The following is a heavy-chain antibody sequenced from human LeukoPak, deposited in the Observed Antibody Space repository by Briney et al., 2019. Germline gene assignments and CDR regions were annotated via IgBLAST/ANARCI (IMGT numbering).Heavy chain of an antibody. CDR2: ISSSGSTI. CDR1: GFAFSSYS. D-gene: IGHD2-2*01. Sequence: PGGSLRLSCTASGFAFSSYSISWVRQAPGKGLEWVSYISSSGSTIYYADSVKGRFTISRDNAKNSLYLQMNSLRAEDTAVYYCARASQGLSSYFDLWGRGTLVTVSS. V-gene: IGHV3-48*03. CDR3: ARASQGLSSYFDL. J-gene: IGHJ2*01.